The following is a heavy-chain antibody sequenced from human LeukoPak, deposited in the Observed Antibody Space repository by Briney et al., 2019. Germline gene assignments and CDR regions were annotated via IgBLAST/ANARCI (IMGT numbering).Heavy chain of an antibody. D-gene: IGHD1-26*01. CDR2: ISGSGGST. V-gene: IGHV3-23*01. CDR1: GFTFSSYW. Sequence: GGSLRLSCAASGFTFSSYWMSWVRQAPGKGLEWVSAISGSGGSTYYADSVKGRFTISRDNSKNTLYLQMNSLRAEDTAVYYCAKDGGSYSYYYYYMDVWGKGTTVTVSS. J-gene: IGHJ6*03. CDR3: AKDGGSYSYYYYYMDV.